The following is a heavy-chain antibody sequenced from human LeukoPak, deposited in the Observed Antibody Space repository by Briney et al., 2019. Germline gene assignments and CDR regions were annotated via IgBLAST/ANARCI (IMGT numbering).Heavy chain of an antibody. CDR1: GFSFSDYT. D-gene: IGHD5-18*01. CDR2: ISGSGSNT. V-gene: IGHV3-23*01. Sequence: AGGSLRRSCAASGFSFSDYTMTWVRQAPGRGLEWVSGISGSGSNTYYADSVRGRFTISRDNSKNTLHLQMNSLRAQDTAVYYCAKDVRGYSYGYGNWGQGTLVTVFS. J-gene: IGHJ4*02. CDR3: AKDVRGYSYGYGN.